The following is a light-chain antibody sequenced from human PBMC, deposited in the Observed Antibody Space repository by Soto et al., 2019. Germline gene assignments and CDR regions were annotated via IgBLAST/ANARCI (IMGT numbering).Light chain of an antibody. CDR2: DVS. Sequence: DIQMTQSSSSLSASVGERVTITCQASQDINNYLNWYQQKPGKAPKLLIHDVSKLETGVPSRFSGSGSGTDFSFTINRLQAEDIATYYCQQYDNLPLTFGGGTKVEIK. J-gene: IGKJ4*01. CDR3: QQYDNLPLT. CDR1: QDINNY. V-gene: IGKV1-33*01.